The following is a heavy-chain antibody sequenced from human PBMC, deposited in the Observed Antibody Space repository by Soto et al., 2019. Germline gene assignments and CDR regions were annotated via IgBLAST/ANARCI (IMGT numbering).Heavy chain of an antibody. V-gene: IGHV3-23*01. CDR2: ISGSGNKT. Sequence: GGSLRLSCGVSGFTFSTYAMSWVRQAPGKGLDWVSAISGSGNKTFYADSVKGRFTISRDNSKNTLHLHMSSLRVEDTAVYYCVRGVRLHFDLWGQGTLVTVSS. CDR3: VRGVRLHFDL. J-gene: IGHJ4*02. CDR1: GFTFSTYA.